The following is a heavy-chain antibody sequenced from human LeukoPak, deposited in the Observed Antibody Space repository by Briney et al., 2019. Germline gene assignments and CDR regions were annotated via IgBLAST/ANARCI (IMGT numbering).Heavy chain of an antibody. V-gene: IGHV3-23*01. J-gene: IGHJ4*02. Sequence: GGSLRLSCAASGFTFSSYSMSWVRQAPGKGLEWVTAINGNGGSTYYADSVKGRFTISRDNSKNTLYLQMNSLRAEDTAVYYCAKDGLEIQLWPRLFGYWGQGTLVTVSS. CDR1: GFTFSSYS. CDR2: INGNGGST. D-gene: IGHD5-18*01. CDR3: AKDGLEIQLWPRLFGY.